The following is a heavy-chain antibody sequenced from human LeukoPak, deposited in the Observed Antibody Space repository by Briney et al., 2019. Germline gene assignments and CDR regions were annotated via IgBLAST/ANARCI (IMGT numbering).Heavy chain of an antibody. Sequence: SGGSLRLSCAASGFSFRSYAMSWVHQAPARGLEWVSSLRGGGETFYADSEKGRFTLSRDESRNTVYLEMNNLRVEDTAVYFCAKANWVSSADAVVWGQGTLVTVSS. V-gene: IGHV3-23*01. CDR2: LRGGGET. D-gene: IGHD2-21*01. CDR1: GFSFRSYA. J-gene: IGHJ1*01. CDR3: AKANWVSSADAVV.